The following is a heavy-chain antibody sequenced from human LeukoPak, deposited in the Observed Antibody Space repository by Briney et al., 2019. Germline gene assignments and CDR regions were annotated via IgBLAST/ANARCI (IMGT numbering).Heavy chain of an antibody. V-gene: IGHV3-30*12. CDR3: ARDRAVRYFDL. Sequence: GRSLRLSCAASGFXFSRYGIHWVRQAPGKGLEWVAVIYYDGSNKYYADSVQGRFTISRDNSKNTVDLQMNSLRAEDSAVYYCARDRAVRYFDLWGRGTLVTVSS. CDR2: IYYDGSNK. CDR1: GFXFSRYG. J-gene: IGHJ2*01. D-gene: IGHD1-1*01.